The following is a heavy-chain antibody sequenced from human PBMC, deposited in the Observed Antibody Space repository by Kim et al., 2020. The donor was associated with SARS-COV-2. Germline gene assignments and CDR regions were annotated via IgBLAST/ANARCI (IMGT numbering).Heavy chain of an antibody. V-gene: IGHV3-30*01. D-gene: IGHD5-18*01. Sequence: RFTISRDNSKNTLYLQMNSLRAEDTAVYYCARDFRPPFGYSYYYYYGMDVWGQGTTVTVSS. J-gene: IGHJ6*02. CDR3: ARDFRPPFGYSYYYYYGMDV.